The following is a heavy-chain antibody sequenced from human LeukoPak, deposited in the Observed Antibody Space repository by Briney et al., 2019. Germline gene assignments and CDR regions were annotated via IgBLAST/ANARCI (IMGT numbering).Heavy chain of an antibody. J-gene: IGHJ4*02. CDR1: GFTFSSYS. D-gene: IGHD5-18*01. Sequence: GGSLRLSCAASGFTFSSYSMNWVRQAPGKGLEWVAAINQDGSQTSYVDSVKGRFTISRDNAKNSLYLQMNSLKAEDTAVFYCATPPRGYASYWGQGTLVTVSS. CDR2: INQDGSQT. V-gene: IGHV3-7*02. CDR3: ATPPRGYASY.